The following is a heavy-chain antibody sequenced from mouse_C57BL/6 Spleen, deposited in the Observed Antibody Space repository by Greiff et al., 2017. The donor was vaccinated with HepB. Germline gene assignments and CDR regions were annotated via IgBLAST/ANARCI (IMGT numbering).Heavy chain of an antibody. V-gene: IGHV1-66*01. Sequence: VQLVESGPELVKPGASVKISCKASGYSFTSYYIHWVKQRPGQGLEWIGWIYPGSGNTKYNEKVKGKATLTADTSSSTAYMQLSSLTSEDSAVYYCARWHYYGSSYGYWGQGTTLTVSS. CDR2: IYPGSGNT. D-gene: IGHD1-1*01. CDR1: GYSFTSYY. CDR3: ARWHYYGSSYGY. J-gene: IGHJ2*01.